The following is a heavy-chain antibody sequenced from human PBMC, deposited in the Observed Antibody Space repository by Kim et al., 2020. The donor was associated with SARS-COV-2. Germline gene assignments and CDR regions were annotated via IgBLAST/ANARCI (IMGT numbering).Heavy chain of an antibody. J-gene: IGHJ6*02. D-gene: IGHD2-15*01. CDR1: GYTFSNYA. CDR2: INTNTGNP. V-gene: IGHV7-4-1*02. CDR3: ARGGMGYCSGGSCYSHNYGMDV. Sequence: ASVKVSCKASGYTFSNYAMNWVRQAPGQGLEWMGWINTNTGNPTYAQGFTGRFVFSLDTSVSTAYLQISGLKAEDTAVYYCARGGMGYCSGGSCYSHNYGMDVWGQGTTVTVSS.